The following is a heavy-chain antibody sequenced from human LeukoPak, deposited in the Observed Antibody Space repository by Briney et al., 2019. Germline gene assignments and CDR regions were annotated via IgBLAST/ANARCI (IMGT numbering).Heavy chain of an antibody. CDR1: GFTFSSHA. D-gene: IGHD1-26*01. CDR3: VRTWEYFDY. CDR2: ISSNRANT. Sequence: GGSLRLSCSASGFTFSSHAMHWVRQAPGKGLEYVSTISSNRANTYYAEPVKGRFTISRDNSKNTLYLQMSSLRPEDTAVFYCVRTWEYFDYWGQGTLVTVSS. J-gene: IGHJ4*02. V-gene: IGHV3-64D*06.